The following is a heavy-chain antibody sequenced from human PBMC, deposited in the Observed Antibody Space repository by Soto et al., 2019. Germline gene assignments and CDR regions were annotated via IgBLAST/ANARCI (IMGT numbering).Heavy chain of an antibody. D-gene: IGHD2-15*01. J-gene: IGHJ4*02. V-gene: IGHV3-21*01. CDR1: GFTFSSYS. CDR2: ISSSSSYI. CDR3: ARDPGGPYCSGGSCYPPYDY. Sequence: LRLSCAASGFTFSSYSMSWVRQAPGKGLEWVASISSSSSYIYYADSVKGRFTISRDNAKNSLYLQMNSLRAEDTAVYYCARDPGGPYCSGGSCYPPYDYWGQGTLVTVSS.